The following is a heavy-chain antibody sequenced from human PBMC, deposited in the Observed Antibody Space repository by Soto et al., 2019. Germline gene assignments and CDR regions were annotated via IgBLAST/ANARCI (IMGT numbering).Heavy chain of an antibody. CDR1: GYTFTSYG. CDR3: AREGITMVRGVIIVGPYYYYYYGMDV. Sequence: ASVKVSCKASGYTFTSYGISCVRQAPGQGLEWMGWISAYNGNTNYAQKLQGRVTMTTDTSTSTAYMELRSLRSDDTAVYYCAREGITMVRGVIIVGPYYYYYYGMDVWGQGTTVTVSS. V-gene: IGHV1-18*04. D-gene: IGHD3-10*01. J-gene: IGHJ6*02. CDR2: ISAYNGNT.